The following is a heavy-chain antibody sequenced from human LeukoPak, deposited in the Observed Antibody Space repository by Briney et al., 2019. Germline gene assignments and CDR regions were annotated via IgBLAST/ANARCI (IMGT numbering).Heavy chain of an antibody. CDR3: ARVPTITLYGMDV. V-gene: IGHV4-59*01. D-gene: IGHD5-12*01. CDR1: GVSISTYY. Sequence: SETLSLTCSVSGVSISTYYWIWIRQPPAKGLEWMGFFSYSGSTKYNPSLKSRVTMSVDTSKNQFSLKLSSVTAADTAVYYCARVPTITLYGMDVWGQGTTVTVSS. J-gene: IGHJ6*02. CDR2: FSYSGST.